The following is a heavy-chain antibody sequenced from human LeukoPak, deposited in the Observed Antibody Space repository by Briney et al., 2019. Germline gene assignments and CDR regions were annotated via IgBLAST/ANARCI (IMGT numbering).Heavy chain of an antibody. J-gene: IGHJ6*03. CDR3: ARVRKQQLVRYYMDV. Sequence: PPESLSLTCAVYGGSFSGYYWSWIRQPPGKGLEWIGEINHSGSTNYNPSLKSRVTISVDTSKNQFSLKLSSVTAADTAVYYCARVRKQQLVRYYMDVWGKGTTVTVSS. CDR1: GGSFSGYY. CDR2: INHSGST. V-gene: IGHV4-34*01. D-gene: IGHD6-13*01.